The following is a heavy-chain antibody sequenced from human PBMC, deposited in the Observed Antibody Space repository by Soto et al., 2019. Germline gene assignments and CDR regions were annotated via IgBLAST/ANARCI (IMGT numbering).Heavy chain of an antibody. V-gene: IGHV3-33*01. CDR1: GFTFSSYG. J-gene: IGHJ4*02. D-gene: IGHD4-4*01. Sequence: GGSLRLSCAASGFTFSSYGMHWVRQAPGKGLEWVAVIWYDGSNKYYADSVKGRFTISRDNSKNTLYLQMNSLRAEDTAVYYCARDAPSVTVSGRTIDYWGQGTLVTVSS. CDR2: IWYDGSNK. CDR3: ARDAPSVTVSGRTIDY.